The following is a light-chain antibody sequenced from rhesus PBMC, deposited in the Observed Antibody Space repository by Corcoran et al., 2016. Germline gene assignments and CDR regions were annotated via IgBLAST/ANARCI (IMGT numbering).Light chain of an antibody. J-gene: IGKJ2*01. Sequence: DIQMTQSPSALSASVGDRVTLSCRASQTIYSNLAWYHNKPGKAPKLLIYEASSLKTGIPSRFSGSGYGTDFTLTISSLQPEDSAAYYCQHYYDNPYSFGQGTKVEIK. CDR3: QHYYDNPYS. V-gene: IGKV1S12*01. CDR1: QTIYSN. CDR2: EAS.